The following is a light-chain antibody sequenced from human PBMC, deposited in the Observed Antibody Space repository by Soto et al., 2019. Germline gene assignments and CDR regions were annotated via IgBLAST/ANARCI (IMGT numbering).Light chain of an antibody. CDR1: SSDVGDNY. J-gene: IGLJ1*01. V-gene: IGLV2-8*01. CDR2: EVT. Sequence: QSALAQPPSASGSPGQSVTISCTGTSSDVGDNYVSWYPQHLGKAPNLIIYEVTLRPSAVPDPFSGSKSGNTAPLTVAGRQADDEADYYCSAYAGSNTCVFGTGTKLTVL. CDR3: SAYAGSNTCV.